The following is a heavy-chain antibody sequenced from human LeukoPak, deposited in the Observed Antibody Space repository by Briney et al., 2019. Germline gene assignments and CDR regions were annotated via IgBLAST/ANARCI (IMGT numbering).Heavy chain of an antibody. D-gene: IGHD2-2*02. CDR1: GYSFTGYY. V-gene: IGHV1-2*02. J-gene: IGHJ3*02. CDR3: ARAIRRTVVPAAIAFDI. Sequence: GASVQVSCKASGYSFTGYYMHWVRQAPGQGLEWMGWINPNSGGTNYAQKFQGRVTMTRDTSISTAYMELSRLRSDDTAVYYCARAIRRTVVPAAIAFDIWGQGTMVTVSS. CDR2: INPNSGGT.